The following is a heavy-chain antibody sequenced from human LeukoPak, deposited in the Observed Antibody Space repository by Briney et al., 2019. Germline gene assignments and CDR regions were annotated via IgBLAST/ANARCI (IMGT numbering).Heavy chain of an antibody. V-gene: IGHV3-21*01. CDR1: GFTFSSYS. CDR3: ARDLEYYDILTGYYSPYGMDV. CDR2: ISSSISYI. Sequence: GGSLRLSCAASGFTFSSYSMNWVRQAPGKGLEWVSSISSSISYIYYADSVKGRFTISRDNAKNSLYLQMNSLRAEDTAVYYCARDLEYYDILTGYYSPYGMDVWGQGTTVTVSS. J-gene: IGHJ6*02. D-gene: IGHD3-9*01.